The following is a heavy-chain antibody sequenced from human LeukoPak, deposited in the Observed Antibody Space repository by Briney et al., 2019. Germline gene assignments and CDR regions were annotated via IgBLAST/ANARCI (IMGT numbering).Heavy chain of an antibody. Sequence: GGSLRLSCAASGFTFSSYAMHWVRQAPGKGLEWVAVISYDGSNKYYADSVKGRFTISRDNSKNTLYLQVNSLRAEDTAVYYCARVFYRGAAAGHYWGQGTLVTVSS. CDR3: ARVFYRGAAAGHY. D-gene: IGHD6-13*01. V-gene: IGHV3-30-3*01. CDR2: ISYDGSNK. J-gene: IGHJ4*02. CDR1: GFTFSSYA.